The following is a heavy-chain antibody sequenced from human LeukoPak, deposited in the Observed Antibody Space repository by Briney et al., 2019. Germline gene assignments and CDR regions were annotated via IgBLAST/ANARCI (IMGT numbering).Heavy chain of an antibody. CDR1: GGSISSSSYY. CDR2: IYYSGST. V-gene: IGHV4-39*07. CDR3: AREESLGGRLVLVY. J-gene: IGHJ4*02. Sequence: SETLSLACTVSGGSISSSSYYWGWIRQPPGKGLEWIGSIYYSGSTYYNPSLKSRVTISVDTSKNQFSLNLSSVTAADTAVYYCAREESLGGRLVLVYWGQGTLVTVSS. D-gene: IGHD6-19*01.